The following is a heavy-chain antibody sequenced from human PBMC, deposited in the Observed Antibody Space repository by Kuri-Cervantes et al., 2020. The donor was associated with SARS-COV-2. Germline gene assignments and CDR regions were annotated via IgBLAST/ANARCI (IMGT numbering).Heavy chain of an antibody. Sequence: ESLKISCAVYGGSFSGYYWSWIRQPPGKGLEWIGENNHSGSTNYNPSLRRRVTISVDTSKNQFSLKLSSVTAADTAVYYFERGGFWYGAGYFDYWGQGTLVTVSS. D-gene: IGHD4-17*01. J-gene: IGHJ4*02. V-gene: IGHV4-34*01. CDR3: ERGGFWYGAGYFDY. CDR1: GGSFSGYY. CDR2: NNHSGST.